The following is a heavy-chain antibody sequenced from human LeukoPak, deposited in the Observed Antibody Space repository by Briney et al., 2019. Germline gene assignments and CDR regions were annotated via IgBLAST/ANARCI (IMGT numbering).Heavy chain of an antibody. CDR2: ISGSGAKT. D-gene: IGHD4-11*01. J-gene: IGHJ4*02. CDR3: AREIDYRDY. Sequence: GGSLRLSCAASGFTFTSYAMSWVRQAPGKGLEWVSAISGSGAKTYYADSVKGRFTISRDNAKNTLYLQMNSLRAEDTAVYYCAREIDYRDYWGQGTLVTVSS. CDR1: GFTFTSYA. V-gene: IGHV3-23*01.